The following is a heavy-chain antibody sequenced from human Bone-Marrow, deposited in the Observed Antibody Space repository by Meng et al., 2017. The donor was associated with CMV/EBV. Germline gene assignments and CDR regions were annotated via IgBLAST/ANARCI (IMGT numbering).Heavy chain of an antibody. D-gene: IGHD2-21*01. Sequence: GESLKISCKGSGYSFTSYWIGWVRQMPGKGLEWMGIIYPGESDTRYSPSFQGQVTISADKSISTAYLQWSSLKASDTAMYYCASMPYCGGDCYGYGMDVWGQGTTVTFSS. V-gene: IGHV5-51*01. CDR3: ASMPYCGGDCYGYGMDV. CDR2: IYPGESDT. J-gene: IGHJ6*02. CDR1: GYSFTSYW.